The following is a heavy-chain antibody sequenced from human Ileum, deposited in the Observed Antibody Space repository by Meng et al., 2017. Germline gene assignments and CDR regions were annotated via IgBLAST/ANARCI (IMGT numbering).Heavy chain of an antibody. CDR3: ARNRVTAKGFYFDT. V-gene: IGHV4-59*02. D-gene: IGHD3-10*01. J-gene: IGHJ4*02. CDR2: IHYSGIT. Sequence: QGQRQQSGPGLVKPSETLSLTCNVSGGSVTNSYWSWIRQSPGKELEWIGYIHYSGITNYNPSLKSRVTISADTSKNQFSLRLTSMTAADTAMYYCARNRVTAKGFYFDTWGQGTLVTVSS. CDR1: GGSVTNSY.